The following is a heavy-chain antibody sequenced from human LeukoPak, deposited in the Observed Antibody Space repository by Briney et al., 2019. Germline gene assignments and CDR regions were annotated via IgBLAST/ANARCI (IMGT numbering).Heavy chain of an antibody. D-gene: IGHD5-18*01. J-gene: IGHJ4*02. Sequence: GGSLRLSCAASGFTFRSYSMNWVRQAPGKGLEWISYISSSSSPIYYAESVRGRFTISRDNAKNSLFLQMNSLRDEDTAVYYCARPSSAWVTPMASFDYWGQGALVTVSS. V-gene: IGHV3-48*02. CDR2: ISSSSSPI. CDR1: GFTFRSYS. CDR3: ARPSSAWVTPMASFDY.